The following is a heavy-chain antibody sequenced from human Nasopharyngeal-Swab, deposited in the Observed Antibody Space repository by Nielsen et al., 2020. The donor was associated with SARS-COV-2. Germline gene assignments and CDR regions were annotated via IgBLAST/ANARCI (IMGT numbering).Heavy chain of an antibody. CDR2: IYYSGST. D-gene: IGHD3-3*01. CDR3: ARDQGVTIFGVVSYFDF. CDR1: GGSISSYY. Sequence: SETLSLTCTVSGGSISSYYWSWIRQPPGKGLEWIGYIYYSGSTNYNPSLKSRVTISVDTSKNQFSLKLSSVTAADTAVYYCARDQGVTIFGVVSYFDFWGRGTLVTVSS. V-gene: IGHV4-59*01. J-gene: IGHJ2*01.